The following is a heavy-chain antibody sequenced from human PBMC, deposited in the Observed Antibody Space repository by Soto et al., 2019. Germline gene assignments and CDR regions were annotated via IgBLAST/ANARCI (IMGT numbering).Heavy chain of an antibody. CDR1: GGSFSGYY. Sequence: PSETLSLTCAVYGGSFSGYYWSWIRQPPGKGLEWIGEINHSGSTNYNPSLKSRVTISVDTSKNQFSLKLSSVTAADTAVYYCARGRAPALSGEKDLYYFAYWGQGTLVTVSS. J-gene: IGHJ4*02. CDR2: INHSGST. D-gene: IGHD6-19*01. V-gene: IGHV4-34*01. CDR3: ARGRAPALSGEKDLYYFAY.